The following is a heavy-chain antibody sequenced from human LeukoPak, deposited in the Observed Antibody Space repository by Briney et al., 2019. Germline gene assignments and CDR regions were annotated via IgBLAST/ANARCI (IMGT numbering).Heavy chain of an antibody. CDR1: GFTFSSYA. CDR2: ISGSGGST. D-gene: IGHD3-10*01. Sequence: GGSLRLSCAAFGFTFSSYAMSWVRQAPGKGLEWVSAISGSGGSTYYAGSVKGRLTISRDNSKNTLHLQMNSLRAEDTAVYYCAPTYYYGSGSYRFGYWGQGTLVTVSS. V-gene: IGHV3-23*01. J-gene: IGHJ4*02. CDR3: APTYYYGSGSYRFGY.